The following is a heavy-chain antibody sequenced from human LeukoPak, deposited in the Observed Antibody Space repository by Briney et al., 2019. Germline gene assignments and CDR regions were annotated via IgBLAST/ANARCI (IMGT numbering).Heavy chain of an antibody. Sequence: SETLSLTCTVSGGSISSYYWSWIRQPPGKGLEWIGYIYYSGSTNYNPSLKSRVTISVDTSKNQFSLKLTSVTAADTAVYYGARVRSVVVAATPFFDYWGQGTLVTVSS. CDR1: GGSISSYY. D-gene: IGHD2-15*01. CDR2: IYYSGST. CDR3: ARVRSVVVAATPFFDY. V-gene: IGHV4-59*13. J-gene: IGHJ4*02.